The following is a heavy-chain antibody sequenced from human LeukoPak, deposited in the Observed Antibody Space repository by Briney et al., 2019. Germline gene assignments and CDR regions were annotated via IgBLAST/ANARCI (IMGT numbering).Heavy chain of an antibody. CDR2: ISGSGGTT. D-gene: IGHD2-15*01. J-gene: IGHJ4*02. V-gene: IGHV3-23*01. CDR3: AKNHVVAADYFDY. Sequence: GGSLRLSCAASGFTFSSYAMTWVRQAPGKGLEWVTGISGSGGTTYYADSVKGRFTISRDNSKNTLYLQMNSLRVEDTAVYYCAKNHVVAADYFDYWGQGTLVPVSS. CDR1: GFTFSSYA.